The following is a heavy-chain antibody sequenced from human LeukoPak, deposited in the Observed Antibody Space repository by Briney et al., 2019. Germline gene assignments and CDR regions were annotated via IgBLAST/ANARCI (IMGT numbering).Heavy chain of an antibody. CDR3: ARDTIRGYSYGYFDY. D-gene: IGHD5-18*01. J-gene: IGHJ4*02. CDR2: ISSSSSYI. Sequence: PGGSLRLSCAASGFTFSSYSMNWVRQAPGKGLEWVSSISSSSSYIYYADSVKGRFTISRDNAKNSLYLQMNSLRAEDKAVYYCARDTIRGYSYGYFDYWGQGTLVTVSS. V-gene: IGHV3-21*01. CDR1: GFTFSSYS.